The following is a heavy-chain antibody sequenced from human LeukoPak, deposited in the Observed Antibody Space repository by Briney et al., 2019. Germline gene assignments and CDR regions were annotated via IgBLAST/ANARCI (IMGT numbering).Heavy chain of an antibody. Sequence: PSETLSLTCTVSGGSISSSSYYWGWIRQPPGKGLEWIGSIYYSGSTYYNPSLKSRVTISVDTSKNQFSLKLSSVTAADTAVYYCARDSDESYYYYYMDVWGKGTTVTISS. J-gene: IGHJ6*03. CDR3: ARDSDESYYYYYMDV. V-gene: IGHV4-39*07. CDR2: IYYSGST. CDR1: GGSISSSSYY.